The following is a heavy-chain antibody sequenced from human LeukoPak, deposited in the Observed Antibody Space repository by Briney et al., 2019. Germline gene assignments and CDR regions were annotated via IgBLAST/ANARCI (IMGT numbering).Heavy chain of an antibody. CDR3: ARVPGGYSSSWFDY. CDR2: INPNSGGT. J-gene: IGHJ4*02. V-gene: IGHV1-2*02. D-gene: IGHD6-13*01. CDR1: GYTFTGYY. Sequence: ASVKASCKASGYTFTGYYMHWVRQAPGQGLEWMGWINPNSGGTNYAQKFQGRVTMTRDTSISTAYMELSRLRSDDTAVYYCARVPGGYSSSWFDYWGQGTLVTVSS.